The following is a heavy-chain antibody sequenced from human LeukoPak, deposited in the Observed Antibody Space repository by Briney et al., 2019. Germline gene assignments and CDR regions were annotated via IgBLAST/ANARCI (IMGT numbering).Heavy chain of an antibody. CDR1: GFTFSNYA. CDR2: INQDGSEK. V-gene: IGHV3-7*01. Sequence: PGGSLRLSCAASGFTFSNYAMSWVRQAPGKGLEWVANINQDGSEKYYVDSVKGRFTISRDNAKNSLYLQMNSLRAEDTAVYYCARETDDYWGQGTLVTVSS. J-gene: IGHJ4*02. CDR3: ARETDDY. D-gene: IGHD2-21*02.